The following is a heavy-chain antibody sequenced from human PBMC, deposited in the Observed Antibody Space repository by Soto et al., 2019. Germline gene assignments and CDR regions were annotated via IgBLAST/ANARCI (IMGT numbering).Heavy chain of an antibody. Sequence: EVQLVESGGGLIQPGGSLRLSCAASGFTVSSNYMSWVRQAPGKGLEWVSLIYSGGSTYYADSVKGRFTISRDNSKNTLYLQMHSLRAENTAVYYWARDTFFYGMDVWGQGTTVTVSS. J-gene: IGHJ6*02. CDR2: IYSGGST. V-gene: IGHV3-53*01. CDR1: GFTVSSNY. CDR3: ARDTFFYGMDV.